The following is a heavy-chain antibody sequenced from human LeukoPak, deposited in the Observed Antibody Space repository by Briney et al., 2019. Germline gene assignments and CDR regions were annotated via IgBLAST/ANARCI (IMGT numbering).Heavy chain of an antibody. J-gene: IGHJ4*02. D-gene: IGHD6-6*01. CDR1: GFTFSSYD. CDR2: IGTAGDT. CDR3: ARGGEQLVSSDPGSFDY. Sequence: PGGSLRLSCAASGFTFSSYDMHWVRHATGKGLEWVSAIGTAGDTYYPGSVRGRFTISRENAKNSLYLQMNSLRAGDTAVYYCARGGEQLVSSDPGSFDYWGQGTLVTVSS. V-gene: IGHV3-13*01.